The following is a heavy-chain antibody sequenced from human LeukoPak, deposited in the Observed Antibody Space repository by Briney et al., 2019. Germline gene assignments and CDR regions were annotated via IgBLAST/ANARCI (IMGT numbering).Heavy chain of an antibody. Sequence: GESLQISCKGSGYSFTSYWIGWVRQMPGKGLEWMVIIYPGDSDTRYSPSFQGQVTISADKSISTAYLQWSSLKASDTAMYYCAIHCSGGSCYSGYFDYWGQGTLVTVSS. CDR2: IYPGDSDT. CDR3: AIHCSGGSCYSGYFDY. D-gene: IGHD2-15*01. CDR1: GYSFTSYW. J-gene: IGHJ4*02. V-gene: IGHV5-51*01.